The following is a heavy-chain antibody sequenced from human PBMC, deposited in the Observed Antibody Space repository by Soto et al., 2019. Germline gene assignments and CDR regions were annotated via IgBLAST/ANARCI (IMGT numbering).Heavy chain of an antibody. D-gene: IGHD2-21*01. Sequence: QVQMVESGGGVVQPGMSLRLSCAASGFTFKSYAIHWVRQAPGKGLEWVAGISYDGRKKYHAESVKGRFTISRDDSKNTLYLQVNSLRTEDTAVYYCERDHMAALGDCGAFDYWGQGTRFTVSS. CDR3: ERDHMAALGDCGAFDY. V-gene: IGHV3-30*04. J-gene: IGHJ4*02. CDR1: GFTFKSYA. CDR2: ISYDGRKK.